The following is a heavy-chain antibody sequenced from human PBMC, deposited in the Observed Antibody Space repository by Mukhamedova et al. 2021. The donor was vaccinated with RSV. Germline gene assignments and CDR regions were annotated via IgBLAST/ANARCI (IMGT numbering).Heavy chain of an antibody. V-gene: IGHV1-69*10. CDR2: IIPILGIA. J-gene: IGHJ4*02. D-gene: IGHD1-26*01. Sequence: GIIPILGIANYAQKFQGRVTITADESTSTAYMELSSLRSEDTAVYYCARGNSGSIDYWGQGTLVTVSS. CDR3: ARGNSGSIDY.